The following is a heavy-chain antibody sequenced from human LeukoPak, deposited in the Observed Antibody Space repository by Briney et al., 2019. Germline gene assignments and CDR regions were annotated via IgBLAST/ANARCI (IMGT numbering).Heavy chain of an antibody. Sequence: GGSLRLSCTTSVFAFSNHEMTWVRQAPGKGLEWVSHIGRSGDKTYYADSVKGRFTISRDNAKNSLYLQMNSLRAEDTAVYYCARDLLWTTVVTLYYYYGMDVWGQGTTVTVSS. CDR1: VFAFSNHE. V-gene: IGHV3-48*03. J-gene: IGHJ6*02. CDR3: ARDLLWTTVVTLYYYYGMDV. D-gene: IGHD4-23*01. CDR2: IGRSGDKT.